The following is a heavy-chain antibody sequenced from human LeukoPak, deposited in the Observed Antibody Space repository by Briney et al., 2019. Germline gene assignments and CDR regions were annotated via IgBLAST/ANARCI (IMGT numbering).Heavy chain of an antibody. Sequence: ASVNVSCKASGYTFTSYDINWVRQATGQGLEWMGWMNPNSGNTGYAQKFQGRVTMTRNTSISTAYMELSSLRSEDTAVYYCASEGLGYCSGGSCYHNWFDPWGQGTLVTVSS. V-gene: IGHV1-8*01. CDR3: ASEGLGYCSGGSCYHNWFDP. J-gene: IGHJ5*02. CDR1: GYTFTSYD. D-gene: IGHD2-15*01. CDR2: MNPNSGNT.